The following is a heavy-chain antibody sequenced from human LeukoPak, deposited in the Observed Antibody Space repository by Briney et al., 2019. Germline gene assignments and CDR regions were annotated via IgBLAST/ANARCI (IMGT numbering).Heavy chain of an antibody. CDR2: ISGSGGSA. V-gene: IGHV3-23*01. J-gene: IGHJ4*02. D-gene: IGHD2-2*01. Sequence: GGSLRLSCAASGFTFSNYAMSWVRQAPGKGLEWVSVISGSGGSAYYADSVKGRFTISRDNSKNTLYLQMNSLRAEDPAVYYCARAAGSSNSYYYVFWGQGNLVTVSS. CDR3: ARAAGSSNSYYYVF. CDR1: GFTFSNYA.